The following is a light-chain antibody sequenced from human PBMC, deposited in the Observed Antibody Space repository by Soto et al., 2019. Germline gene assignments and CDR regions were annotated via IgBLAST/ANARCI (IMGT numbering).Light chain of an antibody. Sequence: EVVVTQSPATLSLSPGERASLSCRTSQNVNSNLAWYQQKPGQAPRLIIYAASTRAADIPARFSGSVSATEFTLTISSLQSEDFAVYYCQQYDDWPPWTFGQGTKVESK. CDR2: AAS. CDR1: QNVNSN. CDR3: QQYDDWPPWT. V-gene: IGKV3D-15*01. J-gene: IGKJ1*01.